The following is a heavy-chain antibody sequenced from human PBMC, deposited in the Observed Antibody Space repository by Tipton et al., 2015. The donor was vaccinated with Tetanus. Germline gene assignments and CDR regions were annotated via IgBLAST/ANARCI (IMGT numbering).Heavy chain of an antibody. J-gene: IGHJ4*02. D-gene: IGHD3-22*01. CDR2: IYYSGST. CDR1: GDSLSNGDYY. Sequence: TLSLTCTVSGDSLSNGDYYWSWIRQPPGKGLESIGYIYYSGSTYYNPSLKSRVAISVDTSKNQFSLKLSSVTAADTTVYYCARGHGHYDSSGYPNTPTQRTRYFDYWGQGTLVTVSS. V-gene: IGHV4-30-4*01. CDR3: ARGHGHYDSSGYPNTPTQRTRYFDY.